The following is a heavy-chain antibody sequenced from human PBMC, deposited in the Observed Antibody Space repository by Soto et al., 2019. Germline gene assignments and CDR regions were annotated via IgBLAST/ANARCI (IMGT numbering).Heavy chain of an antibody. Sequence: NPSETLSLTCTVSGGSVSSGSYYWSWIRQPPGKGLEWIGYIYYSGSTNYNPSLKSRVTISVDTSKNQFSLKLSSVTAADTAVYYCARATITMVRGVKEMDVWGQGTTVTVSS. J-gene: IGHJ6*02. CDR2: IYYSGST. D-gene: IGHD3-10*01. CDR1: GGSVSSGSYY. V-gene: IGHV4-61*01. CDR3: ARATITMVRGVKEMDV.